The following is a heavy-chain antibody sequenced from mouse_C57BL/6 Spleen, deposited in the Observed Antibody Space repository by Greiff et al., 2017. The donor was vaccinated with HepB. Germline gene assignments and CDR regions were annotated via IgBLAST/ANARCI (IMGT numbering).Heavy chain of an antibody. CDR3: ARGPHYYGSSYGYFDY. Sequence: QVQLKQPGAELVKPGASVKLSCKASGYTFTSYWMHWVKQRPGRGLEWIGRIDPNSGGTKYNEKFKSKATLTVDKPSSTAYMQLSSLTSEDSAVYYGARGPHYYGSSYGYFDYWGQGTTLTVSS. V-gene: IGHV1-72*01. J-gene: IGHJ2*01. D-gene: IGHD1-1*01. CDR2: IDPNSGGT. CDR1: GYTFTSYW.